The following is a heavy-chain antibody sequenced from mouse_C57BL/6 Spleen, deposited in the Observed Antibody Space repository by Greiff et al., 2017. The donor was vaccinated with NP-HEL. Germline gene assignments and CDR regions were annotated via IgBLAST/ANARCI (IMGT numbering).Heavy chain of an antibody. D-gene: IGHD2-4*01. CDR1: GYTFTSYW. CDR2: INPSSGYT. V-gene: IGHV1-7*01. CDR3: ARRDYDYDAWFAY. Sequence: QVQLQQSGAELAKPGASVKLSCKASGYTFTSYWMHWVKQRPGQGLEWIGYINPSSGYTKYNQKFKDKATLTADKSSSTAYMQLSSLTYEDSAVYYCARRDYDYDAWFAYWGQGTLVTVSA. J-gene: IGHJ3*01.